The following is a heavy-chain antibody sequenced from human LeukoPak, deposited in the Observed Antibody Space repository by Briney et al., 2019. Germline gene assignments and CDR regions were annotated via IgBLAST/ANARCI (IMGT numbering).Heavy chain of an antibody. CDR1: GGTFSSYA. CDR3: ASTRGGYFDY. J-gene: IGHJ4*02. CDR2: IIPIFGTA. Sequence: ASVKVSCKASGGTFSSYAISWVRQAPGQGLEWMGGIIPIFGTADYAQKFQGRVTITADESTSTAYMELSSLRSEDTAVYYCASTRGGYFDYWGQGTLVTVSS. D-gene: IGHD3-10*01. V-gene: IGHV1-69*13.